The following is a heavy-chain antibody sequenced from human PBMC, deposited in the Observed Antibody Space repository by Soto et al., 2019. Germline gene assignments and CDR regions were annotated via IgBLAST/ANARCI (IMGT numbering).Heavy chain of an antibody. V-gene: IGHV3-21*01. CDR3: ARYGAAAGTGFY. D-gene: IGHD6-13*01. CDR1: GFTFSSYS. Sequence: GGSLRLSCAASGFTFSSYSMNWVRQAPGKGLEWVSSISSSSSYIYYADSVKGRFTISRDNAKNSLYLQMNSLRAEDTAVYYCARYGAAAGTGFYWGQGTLVTVSS. J-gene: IGHJ4*02. CDR2: ISSSSSYI.